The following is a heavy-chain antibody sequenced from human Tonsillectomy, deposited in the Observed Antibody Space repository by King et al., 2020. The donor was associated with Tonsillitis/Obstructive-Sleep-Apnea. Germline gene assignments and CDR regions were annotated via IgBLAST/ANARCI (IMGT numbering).Heavy chain of an antibody. D-gene: IGHD3-22*01. CDR3: TRQSEYYDSSGYYHGFDV. Sequence: LQLQESGPGLVKPSETQSLTCTVSGGSISNSRYYWGWIRQPPGKGLEWIASIYYSGSTYYTPSLKSRVTISVDMSKNQFSLKLNSVTAADTAVYYCTRQSEYYDSSGYYHGFDVWGPGTVVTFSS. CDR1: GGSISNSRYY. CDR2: IYYSGST. V-gene: IGHV4-39*01. J-gene: IGHJ3*01.